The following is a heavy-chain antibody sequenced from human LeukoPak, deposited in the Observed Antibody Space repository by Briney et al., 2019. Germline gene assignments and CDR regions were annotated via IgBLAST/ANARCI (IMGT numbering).Heavy chain of an antibody. Sequence: PGGSLRLSCAASGFTFSSYAMNWVRRAPGKGLEWVSSFGGNGGNTYYADSVRGRFSISRDNAKNTLYLQMNSLRAEDTAVYYCATPRGDYYYGMDVWGLGTTVTVSS. V-gene: IGHV3-23*01. CDR2: FGGNGGNT. D-gene: IGHD4-23*01. J-gene: IGHJ6*02. CDR3: ATPRGDYYYGMDV. CDR1: GFTFSSYA.